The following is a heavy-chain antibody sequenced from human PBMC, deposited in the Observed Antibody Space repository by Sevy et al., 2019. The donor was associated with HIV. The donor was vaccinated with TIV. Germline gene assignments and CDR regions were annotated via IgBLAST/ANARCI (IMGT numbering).Heavy chain of an antibody. CDR2: IYYAGTT. CDR1: GGSISAYY. D-gene: IGHD5-12*01. V-gene: IGHV4-59*01. CDR3: ARAPPVRSGDDSLNWFDP. J-gene: IGHJ5*02. Sequence: SETLSLTCTVSGGSISAYYWTWIRQPPGKRLEYIGYIYYAGTTSYNPSLKSRVTISVDTSKNQFSLKLSSVTAADTAIYYCARAPPVRSGDDSLNWFDPWGQGTLVTVSS.